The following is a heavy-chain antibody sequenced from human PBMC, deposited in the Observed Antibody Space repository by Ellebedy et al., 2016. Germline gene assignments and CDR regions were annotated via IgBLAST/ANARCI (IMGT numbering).Heavy chain of an antibody. CDR3: AKRGPEGPDGSGWYYFDY. Sequence: GESLKISXAASGFTVSSNYMSWVRQAPGKGLEWVSVIYSGGSTYYADSVKGRFTISRHNSKNTLYLQMNSLRAEDTAVYYCAKRGPEGPDGSGWYYFDYWGQGTLVTVSS. CDR2: IYSGGST. CDR1: GFTVSSNY. V-gene: IGHV3-53*01. D-gene: IGHD6-19*01. J-gene: IGHJ4*02.